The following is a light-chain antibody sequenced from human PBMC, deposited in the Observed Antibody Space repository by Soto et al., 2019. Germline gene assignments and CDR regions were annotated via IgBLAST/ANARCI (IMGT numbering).Light chain of an antibody. V-gene: IGKV3-15*01. CDR3: QQYNNGTRT. J-gene: IGKJ1*01. Sequence: SQSAATLSVSPGERATLSCRASQRVXSNFAWYQQRPGQAPRVLXYAASTSATGSPASLSGSGSGTEFTRTIGSRQSDDCDRYYCQQYNNGTRTFGQGTKVDIK. CDR2: AAS. CDR1: QRVXSN.